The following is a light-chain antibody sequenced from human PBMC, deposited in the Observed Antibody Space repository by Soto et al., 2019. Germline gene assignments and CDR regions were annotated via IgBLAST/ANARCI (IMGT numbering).Light chain of an antibody. J-gene: IGLJ1*01. V-gene: IGLV2-14*01. Sequence: QSVLTQPASVSGSPGQSTTISCTGTSSDIGGYNYVSWYQQLPGEAPKLIIYDVSDRPSGVSTLCSGCKSGNTASLTISGLQAEDEGDYYCGSCTRRPTYVVGTGTKLTVL. CDR1: SSDIGGYNY. CDR2: DVS. CDR3: GSCTRRPTYV.